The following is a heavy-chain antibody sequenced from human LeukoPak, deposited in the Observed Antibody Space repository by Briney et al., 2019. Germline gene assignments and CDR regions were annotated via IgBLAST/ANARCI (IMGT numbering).Heavy chain of an antibody. CDR1: GYTFTGYY. Sequence: ASVKVSCKASGYTFTGYYMHWVRQAPGQGLEWMGRINPNSGGTNYAQKFQGRVTMTRDTSISTAYMELSRLRSDDTAVYYCARVTPLYYYDSSGYYYYYYYMDVWGKGTTVTVSS. CDR3: ARVTPLYYYDSSGYYYYYYYMDV. CDR2: INPNSGGT. J-gene: IGHJ6*03. D-gene: IGHD3-22*01. V-gene: IGHV1-2*06.